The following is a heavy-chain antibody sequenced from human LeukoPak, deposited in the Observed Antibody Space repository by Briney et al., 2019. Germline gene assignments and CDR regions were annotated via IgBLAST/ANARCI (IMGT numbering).Heavy chain of an antibody. CDR3: ARCDYGDYSGFDS. CDR1: GGSFSGYY. J-gene: IGHJ4*02. V-gene: IGHV4-34*01. Sequence: SATLSLTRAVFGGSFSGYYWSWIRQPPGKGQEWIGEINHSGSTNYNPSLKSRVTISVDTSNNRFSLKLSSVTAADTAVYYCARCDYGDYSGFDSWGQGTLVTVSS. D-gene: IGHD4-17*01. CDR2: INHSGST.